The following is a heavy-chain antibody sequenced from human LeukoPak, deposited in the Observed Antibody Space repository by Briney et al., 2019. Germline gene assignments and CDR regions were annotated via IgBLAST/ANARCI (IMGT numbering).Heavy chain of an antibody. V-gene: IGHV3-21*01. Sequence: PGRSLRLSCAASGFTFSSYSMNWVRQAPGKGLEWVSSISSSSSYIYYADSVKGRFTISRDNAKNSLYLQMNSLRAEDTAVYYCATDLPRMDDGVDYWGRGTLVTVSS. CDR3: ATDLPRMDDGVDY. J-gene: IGHJ4*02. D-gene: IGHD1-1*01. CDR2: ISSSSSYI. CDR1: GFTFSSYS.